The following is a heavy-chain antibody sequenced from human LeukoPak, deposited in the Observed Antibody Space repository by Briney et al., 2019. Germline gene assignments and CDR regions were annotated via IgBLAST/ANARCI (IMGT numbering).Heavy chain of an antibody. J-gene: IGHJ5*02. D-gene: IGHD2-2*01. Sequence: ASVKVSCKVSGYTLTELSMHWVRQAPGKGLEWMGGFDPEDGETIYAQKFQGRVTMTEDTSTDTAYMELSSLRSEDTAVYCCATSRDCSSTSCRGPNWFDPWGQGTLVTVSS. V-gene: IGHV1-24*01. CDR2: FDPEDGET. CDR1: GYTLTELS. CDR3: ATSRDCSSTSCRGPNWFDP.